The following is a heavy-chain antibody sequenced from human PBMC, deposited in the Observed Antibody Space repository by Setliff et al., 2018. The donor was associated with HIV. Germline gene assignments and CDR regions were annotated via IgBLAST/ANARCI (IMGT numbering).Heavy chain of an antibody. D-gene: IGHD3-22*01. CDR1: GGSIKSSSDY. V-gene: IGHV4-39*01. J-gene: IGHJ4*02. CDR3: ARHSGLGGYYSPFDY. Sequence: SETLSLTCTVSGGSIKSSSDYWGWIRQPPGKGLEWIGTIYYSGSTYYNPSLKSRVTISVDTAKNQFSLKLSSVTAADTTVYYCARHSGLGGYYSPFDYWGPGTLVTVSS. CDR2: IYYSGST.